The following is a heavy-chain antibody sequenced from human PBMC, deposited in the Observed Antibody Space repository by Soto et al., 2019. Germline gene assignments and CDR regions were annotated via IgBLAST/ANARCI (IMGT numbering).Heavy chain of an antibody. D-gene: IGHD1-26*01. Sequence: QVQLQQWGAGLLKPSETLSLTCAVYGGSFSGYYWSWIRQPPGKGLEWIGEINHSGSTNYNPSLKSRVTISVDTSKNQFSLKLSSVTAADTAVHYCARVPTDLGELKVFDYWGQGTLVTVSS. CDR3: ARVPTDLGELKVFDY. CDR1: GGSFSGYY. V-gene: IGHV4-34*01. CDR2: INHSGST. J-gene: IGHJ4*02.